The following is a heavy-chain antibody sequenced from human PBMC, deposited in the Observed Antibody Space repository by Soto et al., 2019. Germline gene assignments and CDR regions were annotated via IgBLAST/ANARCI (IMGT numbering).Heavy chain of an antibody. D-gene: IGHD1-26*01. CDR2: ISGSDGST. V-gene: IGHV3-23*01. CDR1: GFTFDDYT. Sequence: GGSLRLSCAASGFTFDDYTMHWVRQAPGKGLEWVSTISGSDGSTYYADSVKARFTISRDNSKNTLYLQMNSLRAEDTAVYYCAKERGSRWSFSYWGQGTLVIVSS. CDR3: AKERGSRWSFSY. J-gene: IGHJ4*02.